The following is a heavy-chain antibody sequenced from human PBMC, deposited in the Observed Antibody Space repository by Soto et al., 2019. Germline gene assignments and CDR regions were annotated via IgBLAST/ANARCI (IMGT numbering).Heavy chain of an antibody. D-gene: IGHD1-1*01. CDR2: ISAYNGNT. CDR3: ARDRMDWSNWFEP. CDR1: GYTLTELS. V-gene: IGHV1-18*01. Sequence: ASVKVSCKVSGYTLTELSMHLVRQAPGQGLEWMGWISAYNGNTNYAQKLQGRVTMTTDTSTSTAYMELRSLRSDDTAVYYCARDRMDWSNWFEPWGQGTLVTVSS. J-gene: IGHJ5*02.